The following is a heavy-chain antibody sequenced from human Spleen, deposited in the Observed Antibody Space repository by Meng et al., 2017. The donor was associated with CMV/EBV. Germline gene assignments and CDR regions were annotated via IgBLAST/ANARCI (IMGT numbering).Heavy chain of an antibody. V-gene: IGHV1-2*02. CDR1: YY. Sequence: YYMHWVRQAPGQGLEWMGWINPNSGGTNYAQKFQGRITMTGDTSITTAYMELSRLRSDDMAVYHCARVKRYCTGGTCSSTGYYGMDVWGQGTTVTVSS. CDR2: INPNSGGT. D-gene: IGHD2-15*01. CDR3: ARVKRYCTGGTCSSTGYYGMDV. J-gene: IGHJ6*02.